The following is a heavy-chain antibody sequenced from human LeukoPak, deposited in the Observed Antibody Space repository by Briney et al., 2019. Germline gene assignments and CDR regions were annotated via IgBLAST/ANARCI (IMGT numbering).Heavy chain of an antibody. CDR1: GFTFSKAW. CDR3: TSVVVASDDY. D-gene: IGHD2-21*01. Sequence: GGSLRLSCAASGFTFSKAWMSWVRQAPGKGLEWVGLIKSKTVGGTTDYAAPVKGRFIISRDDSKNTLYLQMSSLKTEDTAVYYFTSVVVASDDYWGQGTLVTVSS. V-gene: IGHV3-15*01. J-gene: IGHJ4*02. CDR2: IKSKTVGGTT.